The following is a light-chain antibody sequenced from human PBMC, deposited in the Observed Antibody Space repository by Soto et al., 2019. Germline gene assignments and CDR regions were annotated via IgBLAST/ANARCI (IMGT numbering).Light chain of an antibody. CDR1: QTVSSNY. V-gene: IGKV3-20*01. J-gene: IGKJ1*01. CDR3: QLYGTSPKP. CDR2: AAS. Sequence: EIVLTQSPGTLSFSPGERETLSFLSSQTVSSNYLAWYQQKPGQAPRLLIYAASTRAAGIPDRFSGSGSGTDFTLSISRLEPEDFAVYYCQLYGTSPKPFGQGTKGDIK.